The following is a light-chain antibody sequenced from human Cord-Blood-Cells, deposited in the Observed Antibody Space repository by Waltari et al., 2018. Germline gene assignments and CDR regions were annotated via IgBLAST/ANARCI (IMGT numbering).Light chain of an antibody. Sequence: NFMLTQPHSVSESPGKTVTIPCTRSSGRIASNHVQWYQQRPGSSPTTVIYEDNQRPSGVPDRFSGSIDSSSNSASLTISGLKTEDEADYYCQSYDSSTNWVFGGGTKLTVL. CDR2: EDN. J-gene: IGLJ3*02. V-gene: IGLV6-57*01. CDR3: QSYDSSTNWV. CDR1: SGRIASNH.